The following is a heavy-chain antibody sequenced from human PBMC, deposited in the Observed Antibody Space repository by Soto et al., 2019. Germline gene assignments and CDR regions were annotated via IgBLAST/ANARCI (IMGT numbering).Heavy chain of an antibody. V-gene: IGHV3-23*01. CDR2: ISGSGGST. J-gene: IGHJ5*02. D-gene: IGHD4-17*01. Sequence: GGSLRLSCAASGFTFSSYAMNWVRQAPGKGLEWVSVISGSGGSTYYADSVKGRFTISRDNAKNSLYLQMNSLRAEDTAVYYCAREADYVNWFDPWGQGTLVTVSS. CDR3: AREADYVNWFDP. CDR1: GFTFSSYA.